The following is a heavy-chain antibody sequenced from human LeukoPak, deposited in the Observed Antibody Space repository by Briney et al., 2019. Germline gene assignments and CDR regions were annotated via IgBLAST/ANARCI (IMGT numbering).Heavy chain of an antibody. CDR1: GFTFSSYG. D-gene: IGHD2-21*02. V-gene: IGHV3-30*03. Sequence: GRSLRLSCAASGFTFSSYGMHWVRQAPGKGLEWVAVISYDGSNKYYADSVKGRFTISRDNAKNSLYLQMNSLRAEDTAVYYCARGVVTATTDYFDYWGQGTLVTVSS. J-gene: IGHJ4*02. CDR3: ARGVVTATTDYFDY. CDR2: ISYDGSNK.